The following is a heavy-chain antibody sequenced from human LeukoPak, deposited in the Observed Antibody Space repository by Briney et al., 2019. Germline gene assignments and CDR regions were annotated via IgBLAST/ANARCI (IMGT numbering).Heavy chain of an antibody. V-gene: IGHV4-59*08. Sequence: SETLSLTCAVYGGSFSSYYWSWIRQPPGKGLEWIGYIYYSGSTNYNPSLKSRVTISVDTSKNQFSLKLSSVTAADTAVYYCARIGLLWFGASPYYFDYWGQGTLVTVSS. CDR1: GGSFSSYY. CDR3: ARIGLLWFGASPYYFDY. J-gene: IGHJ4*02. CDR2: IYYSGST. D-gene: IGHD3-10*01.